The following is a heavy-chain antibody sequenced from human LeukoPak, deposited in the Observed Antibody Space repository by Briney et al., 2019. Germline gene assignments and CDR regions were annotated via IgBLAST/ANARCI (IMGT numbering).Heavy chain of an antibody. CDR2: ISWNSGSI. Sequence: GGSLRLSCAASGFTFDDYAMHWVRQAPGKGLEWVSGISWNSGSIGYADSVKGRFTISRDNAKNSLYLQMNSLRAEDMALYYCAKGRKATVTSDFDYWGQGTLVTVSS. CDR1: GFTFDDYA. V-gene: IGHV3-9*03. CDR3: AKGRKATVTSDFDY. D-gene: IGHD4-17*01. J-gene: IGHJ4*02.